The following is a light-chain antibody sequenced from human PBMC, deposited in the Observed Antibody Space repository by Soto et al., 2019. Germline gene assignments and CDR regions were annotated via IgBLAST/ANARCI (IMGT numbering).Light chain of an antibody. CDR3: SSYTTNITPVV. CDR2: EVT. J-gene: IGLJ2*01. Sequence: QSALTQSASVSGSPGQSITISCTGTSGDIGGYNYVSWYQQHPGKAPKLLISEVTNRPSGVSNRFSGSKSGNTASLTISGLQAEDEADYYCSSYTTNITPVVFGGGTKLTVL. CDR1: SGDIGGYNY. V-gene: IGLV2-14*01.